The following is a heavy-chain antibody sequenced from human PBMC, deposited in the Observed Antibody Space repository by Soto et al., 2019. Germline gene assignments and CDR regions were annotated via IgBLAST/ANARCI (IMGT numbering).Heavy chain of an antibody. CDR1: GYTFTSYD. CDR3: ARDMYYDFWSGYHAINWFDP. V-gene: IGHV1-8*01. Sequence: GASVKVSCKASGYTFTSYDINWVRQATGQGLEWMGWMNPNSGNTGYAQKFQGRVTMTRNTSISTAYMELSSLRSEDTAVYYCARDMYYDFWSGYHAINWFDPWGQGTLVTVSS. CDR2: MNPNSGNT. J-gene: IGHJ5*02. D-gene: IGHD3-3*01.